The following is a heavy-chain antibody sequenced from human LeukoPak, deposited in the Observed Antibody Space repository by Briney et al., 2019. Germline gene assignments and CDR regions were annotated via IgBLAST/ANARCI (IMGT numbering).Heavy chain of an antibody. V-gene: IGHV3-23*01. CDR3: AKKDFGVVITSRP. CDR1: GFTFSSYA. J-gene: IGHJ4*02. Sequence: SGGSLRLSCAVSGFTFSSYAMSWVRQAPGKGLEWVSAISGSGGSTYYADSVKGRFTISRDNSKNTLYLQMNSLRAEDTAVYYCAKKDFGVVITSRPGGRGTLVTVSS. CDR2: ISGSGGST. D-gene: IGHD3-3*01.